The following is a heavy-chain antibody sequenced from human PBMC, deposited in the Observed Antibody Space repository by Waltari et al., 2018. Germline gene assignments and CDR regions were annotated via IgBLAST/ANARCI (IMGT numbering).Heavy chain of an antibody. D-gene: IGHD3-10*01. CDR3: ARGYYYGSGSYYNFDAFDI. CDR2: IIPSVGTA. Sequence: QVQLVQSGAEVKKPGSSVKVSCKASGGTFSSYAISWVRQAPGQGLEWMGGIIPSVGTANYAQKFQGRVTITADESTSTAYMELSSLRSEDTAVYYCARGYYYGSGSYYNFDAFDIWGQGTMVTVSS. J-gene: IGHJ3*02. CDR1: GGTFSSYA. V-gene: IGHV1-69*01.